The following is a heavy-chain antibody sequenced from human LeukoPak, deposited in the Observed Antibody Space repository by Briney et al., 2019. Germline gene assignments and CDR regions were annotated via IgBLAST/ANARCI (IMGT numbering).Heavy chain of an antibody. D-gene: IGHD3-10*01. CDR1: GGSIGSYY. V-gene: IGHV4-59*01. Sequence: SETLSLACTVSGGSIGSYYWSWIRQPPGKGLEWIGYIYYSGTTNYNPSLKSRVTLSVDTAKNQFSLNLSSVTAADTAVYYCATETGVYFQYWGQGTLVTVSS. CDR3: ATETGVYFQY. CDR2: IYYSGTT. J-gene: IGHJ4*02.